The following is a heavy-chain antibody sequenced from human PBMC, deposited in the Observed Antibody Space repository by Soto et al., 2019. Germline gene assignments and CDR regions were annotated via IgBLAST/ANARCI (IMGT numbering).Heavy chain of an antibody. CDR2: INPSGGST. J-gene: IGHJ6*02. D-gene: IGHD2-2*01. Sequence: ASVKVSCKASGYTFTSYYMHWVRQSPVQGLEWMGIINPSGGSTSYAQKFQGRVTMTRDTSTSTVYMELSSLRSEDTAVYYCAREPQYCSSTSCYYNYYYYGMDVWGQGTTVTVSS. V-gene: IGHV1-46*03. CDR1: GYTFTSYY. CDR3: AREPQYCSSTSCYYNYYYYGMDV.